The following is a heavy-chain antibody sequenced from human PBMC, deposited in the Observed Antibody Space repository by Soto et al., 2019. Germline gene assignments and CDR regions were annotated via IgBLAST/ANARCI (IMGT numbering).Heavy chain of an antibody. D-gene: IGHD2-8*02. Sequence: QVHLQESGPGLVKPSQTLSLACTVTGYSMERSGDYWSWIRQVPGQGLEWLGYIFFSGTTYHNPSFKSRVIMSVDTSRNQFFLNLTAVTAADTGVYYCARELLAPTRGWFDPWGQGTLVRVSS. J-gene: IGHJ5*02. V-gene: IGHV4-31*03. CDR3: ARELLAPTRGWFDP. CDR2: IFFSGTT. CDR1: GYSMERSGDY.